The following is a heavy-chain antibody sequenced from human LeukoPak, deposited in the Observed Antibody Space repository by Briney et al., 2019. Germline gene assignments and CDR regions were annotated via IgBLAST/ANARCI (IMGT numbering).Heavy chain of an antibody. CDR2: IYYSGST. Sequence: SETLSLTCTVSGGSISSYYWSWIRQPPGKGLEWIGYIYYSGSTNYNPSLKSRVTISVDTSKNQFSLKLSSVTAADTAVYYCARDSMTKPYAMDVWGQGTTVTVSS. J-gene: IGHJ6*02. V-gene: IGHV4-59*01. CDR1: GGSISSYY. CDR3: ARDSMTKPYAMDV. D-gene: IGHD4-11*01.